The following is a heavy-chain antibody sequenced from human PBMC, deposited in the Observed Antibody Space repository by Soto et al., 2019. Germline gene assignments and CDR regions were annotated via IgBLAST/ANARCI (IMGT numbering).Heavy chain of an antibody. CDR3: ARSGELLQTFDS. CDR2: VNEDGGEK. D-gene: IGHD1-26*01. J-gene: IGHJ4*02. CDR1: GFTISSYY. Sequence: LRLSCAASGFTISSYYIGWVRQSQGEGLDWVANVNEDGGEKYYAGSVKGRFTVSRDNAKNSLYLQMNSLTVEDTAVYYCARSGELLQTFDSWGQGTLVTVSS. V-gene: IGHV3-7*01.